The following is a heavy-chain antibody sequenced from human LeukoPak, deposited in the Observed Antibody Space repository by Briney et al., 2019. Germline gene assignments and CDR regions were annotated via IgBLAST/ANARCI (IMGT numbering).Heavy chain of an antibody. CDR2: ISFGGGGT. CDR1: GFTFRSYA. CDR3: AEGAEAEIGYYFDN. V-gene: IGHV3-23*01. D-gene: IGHD3-10*01. Sequence: GGSLRLSCAASGFTFRSYAMSWVRQAPGKGLEWVSAISFGGGGTYYADSVKGRFTISRDNSKNTVYLEVHSLRAEDTALYYCAEGAEAEIGYYFDNWGQGTLVTVSS. J-gene: IGHJ4*02.